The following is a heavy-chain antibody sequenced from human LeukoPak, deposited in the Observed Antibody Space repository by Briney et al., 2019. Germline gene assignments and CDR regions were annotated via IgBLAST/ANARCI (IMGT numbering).Heavy chain of an antibody. CDR2: IRYDGSNK. CDR1: GFTFSSYG. CDR3: AKDRYFNTGSGSPIDY. V-gene: IGHV3-30*02. D-gene: IGHD3-10*01. Sequence: GGSLRLSCAASGFTFSSYGMHWVRQAPGKGLEWVAFIRYDGSNKYYADSVKGRFTISRDNSKNTLYLQMNSLRAEDTAVYYCAKDRYFNTGSGSPIDYWGQGTLVTVSS. J-gene: IGHJ4*02.